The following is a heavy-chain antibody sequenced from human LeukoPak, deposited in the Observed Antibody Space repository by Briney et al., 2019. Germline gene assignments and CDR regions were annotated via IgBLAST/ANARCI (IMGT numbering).Heavy chain of an antibody. CDR1: RFTFTAAW. CDR3: ARGDGYNSRLVDY. V-gene: IGHV3-9*01. J-gene: IGHJ4*02. CDR2: ISWNSGSI. D-gene: IGHD5-24*01. Sequence: GGSLRLSCAVSRFTFTAAWMSWVRQAPGKGLEWVSGISWNSGSIGYADSVKGRFTISRDNAKNSLYLQMNSLRAEDTALYYCARGDGYNSRLVDYWGQGTLVTVSS.